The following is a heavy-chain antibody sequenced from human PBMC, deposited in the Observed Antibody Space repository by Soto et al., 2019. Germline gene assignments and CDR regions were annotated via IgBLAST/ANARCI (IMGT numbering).Heavy chain of an antibody. CDR1: GDSVSSNSAA. CDR3: SKVKEKVDAFDI. CDR2: TYYRSKWYN. Sequence: PSQTLSLTCAISGDSVSSNSAAWNWIRQSPSRGLEWLGRTYYRSKWYNDYALSVKSRITINPDTSKNQFSLRLNSVTPQDTAVDDCSKVKEKVDAFDIWGQGTMVTVSS. J-gene: IGHJ3*02. V-gene: IGHV6-1*01.